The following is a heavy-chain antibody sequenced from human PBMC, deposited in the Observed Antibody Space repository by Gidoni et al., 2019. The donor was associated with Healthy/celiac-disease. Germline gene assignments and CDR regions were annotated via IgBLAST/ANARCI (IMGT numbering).Heavy chain of an antibody. Sequence: QVQLVESGGGVVQPGRSLSLSCAASGFTFSSYGTHWVRQAPGKGLEGWEVRWYDGSNKYYADSVKGRFTISRDNSKNTLYLQMNSLRAEDTAVYYCARGMGGVDIVATILGYFDYWGQGTLVTVSS. D-gene: IGHD5-12*01. CDR1: GFTFSSYG. J-gene: IGHJ4*02. CDR2: RWYDGSNK. V-gene: IGHV3-33*01. CDR3: ARGMGGVDIVATILGYFDY.